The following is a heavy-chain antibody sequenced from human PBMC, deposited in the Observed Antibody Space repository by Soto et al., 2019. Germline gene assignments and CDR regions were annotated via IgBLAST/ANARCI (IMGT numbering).Heavy chain of an antibody. V-gene: IGHV3-30*18. D-gene: IGHD6-6*01. J-gene: IGHJ3*02. Sequence: PGGSLRLSCAASGFTFSSYGMHWVRQAPGKGLEWVAVISYDGSNKYYADSVKGRFTISRDNSKNTLYLQMNSLRAEHTAVYYCAKGGSIAARPVALDIWGQGTMVTVSS. CDR1: GFTFSSYG. CDR2: ISYDGSNK. CDR3: AKGGSIAARPVALDI.